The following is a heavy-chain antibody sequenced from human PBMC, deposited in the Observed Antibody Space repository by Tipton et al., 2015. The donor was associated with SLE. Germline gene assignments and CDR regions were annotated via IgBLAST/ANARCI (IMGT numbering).Heavy chain of an antibody. V-gene: IGHV4-59*11. CDR2: INDSGNT. D-gene: IGHD2-2*02. CDR3: AREAAISPVDAFDI. J-gene: IGHJ3*02. CDR1: GGSISSHY. Sequence: TLSLTCTVSGGSISSHYWSWIRQPPGKALEWIGYINDSGNTNYNPSLEGRVTISLDTSKNQFSLKLSSVTGADTAVYYCAREAAISPVDAFDIWGQGTMVSVSS.